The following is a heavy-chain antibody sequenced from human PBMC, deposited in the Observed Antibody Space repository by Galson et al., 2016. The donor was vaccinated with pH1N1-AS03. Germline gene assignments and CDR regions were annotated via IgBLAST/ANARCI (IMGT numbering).Heavy chain of an antibody. Sequence: TLSLTCTVSGGSVSSGLYYWSWIRQHPGKGLEWIGYIYNSGNSYFNPSLKSRLSMSVDTSKNHFSLNLTSATAADTAVHYCASGGDSRGFPSPYHSGGPGTLVTVSA. CDR1: GGSVSSGLYY. CDR2: IYNSGNS. V-gene: IGHV4-31*03. D-gene: IGHD4-23*01. J-gene: IGHJ5*01. CDR3: ASGGDSRGFPSPYHS.